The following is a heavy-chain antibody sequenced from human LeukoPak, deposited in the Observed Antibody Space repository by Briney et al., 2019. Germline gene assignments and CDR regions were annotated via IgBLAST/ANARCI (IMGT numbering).Heavy chain of an antibody. CDR2: ISTDGSST. Sequence: GGSLRLSCAASGFPFSNYWMHWVRHAPGKGLVWVSRISTDGSSTTYVDSVKGRFTISRDNAKNTLYLEMNSLRAEDTAVYYCARDRYCTTTRCSDYWGQGTLVTVSS. V-gene: IGHV3-74*03. CDR1: GFPFSNYW. D-gene: IGHD2-2*01. J-gene: IGHJ4*02. CDR3: ARDRYCTTTRCSDY.